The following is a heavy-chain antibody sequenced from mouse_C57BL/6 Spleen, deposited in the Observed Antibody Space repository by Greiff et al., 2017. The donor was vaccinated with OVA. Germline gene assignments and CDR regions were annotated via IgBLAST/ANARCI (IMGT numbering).Heavy chain of an antibody. D-gene: IGHD1-1*01. CDR1: GYTFTSYR. CDR2: IDPNSGGT. J-gene: IGHJ3*01. CDR3: ARGHYGSSFAWFAY. V-gene: IGHV1-72*01. Sequence: QVQLQQSGAELVKPGASVKLSCKASGYTFTSYRMHWVKQRPGRGLEWIGRIDPNSGGTKYNEKFKSKATLTVDKPSSTAYMQLSSLTSEDSAVYYCARGHYGSSFAWFAYWGQGTLVTVSA.